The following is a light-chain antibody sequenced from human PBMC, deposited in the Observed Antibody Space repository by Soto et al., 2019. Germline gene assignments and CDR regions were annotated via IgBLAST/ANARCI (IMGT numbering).Light chain of an antibody. CDR2: GTS. CDR3: QHYNNWLGT. CDR1: LPIDST. Sequence: VMTQSPATLSVSRGERVTLSCRANLPIDSTLAWYQQKPSQAPRLLIYGTSTRATGIPARFSGSGSGTEFTLTISSLQSEDFAVYYCQHYNNWLGTFGGGTKVEIK. V-gene: IGKV3-15*01. J-gene: IGKJ4*01.